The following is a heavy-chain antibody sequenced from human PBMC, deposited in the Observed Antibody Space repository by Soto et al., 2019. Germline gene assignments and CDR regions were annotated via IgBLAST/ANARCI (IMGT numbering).Heavy chain of an antibody. CDR3: ARWRYSYGYAHYFDY. D-gene: IGHD5-18*01. Sequence: SETLSLTCTVSGGSISSYYWSWIRQPAGKGLEWIGRIYTSGSTNYNPSLKSRVTMSVDTSKNQFSLKLSSVTAADTAVYYCARWRYSYGYAHYFDYWGQGTLVTVS. CDR1: GGSISSYY. CDR2: IYTSGST. V-gene: IGHV4-4*07. J-gene: IGHJ4*02.